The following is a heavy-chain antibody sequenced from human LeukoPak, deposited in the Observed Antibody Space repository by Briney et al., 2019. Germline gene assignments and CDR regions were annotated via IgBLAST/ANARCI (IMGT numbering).Heavy chain of an antibody. CDR1: GFTFSSYE. J-gene: IGHJ6*03. V-gene: IGHV3-48*03. D-gene: IGHD3-22*01. CDR3: GRKQSGYYDLGRKYYYMDV. Sequence: GGSPRLSCAASGFTFSSYEMNWVRQAPGKGLEWVSYISSSGSTIYYADSVKGRFTISRDNAKNSLYLQMNSLRAEDTAVYYCGRKQSGYYDLGRKYYYMDVWGKGTTVTVSS. CDR2: ISSSGSTI.